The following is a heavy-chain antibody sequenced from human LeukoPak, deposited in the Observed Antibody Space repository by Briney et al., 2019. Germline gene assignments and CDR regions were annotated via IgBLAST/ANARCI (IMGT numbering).Heavy chain of an antibody. CDR1: GFTFSSYS. V-gene: IGHV3-48*01. CDR2: ISSSISTI. Sequence: GGSLRLSCAASGFTFSSYSMNWVRQAPGEGLEWVSYISSSISTIYYADSVKGRFTISRDNAKNSLYLQMNSLRAEDTAVYYCARGDGSPALHCSGGSCYGFQHWGQGTLVTVSS. CDR3: ARGDGSPALHCSGGSCYGFQH. D-gene: IGHD2-15*01. J-gene: IGHJ1*01.